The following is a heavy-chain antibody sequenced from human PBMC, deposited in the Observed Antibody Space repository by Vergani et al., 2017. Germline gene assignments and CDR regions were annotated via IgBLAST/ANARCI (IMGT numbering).Heavy chain of an antibody. CDR2: MNPKSGNT. CDR3: ARGVLDSKYRHNWFGP. V-gene: IGHV1-8*01. J-gene: IGHJ5*02. Sequence: QEQLVQSGAEVRKPGASVKVSCKASGYNFTSFDINWVRLATGQVLEWMGWMNPKSGNTAYAAKFQGRITMTRDSSTDTAYMEMKSLRSEDTAIYFCARGVLDSKYRHNWFGPWGQGTVVTVSS. D-gene: IGHD3/OR15-3a*01. CDR1: GYNFTSFD.